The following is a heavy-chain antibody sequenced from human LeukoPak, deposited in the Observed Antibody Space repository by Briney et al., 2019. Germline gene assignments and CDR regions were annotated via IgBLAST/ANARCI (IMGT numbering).Heavy chain of an antibody. D-gene: IGHD4-17*01. CDR2: ISSSGSTI. J-gene: IGHJ3*02. V-gene: IGHV3-48*03. CDR3: ATPLTVTTYNDAFDI. CDR1: GFTFSSYE. Sequence: GGSLRLSCAASGFTFSSYEMNWVRQAPGKGLEWVSYISSSGSTIYYADSVKGRFTISRDNSKNTLYPQMNSLRAEDTAVYYCATPLTVTTYNDAFDIWGQGTMVTVSS.